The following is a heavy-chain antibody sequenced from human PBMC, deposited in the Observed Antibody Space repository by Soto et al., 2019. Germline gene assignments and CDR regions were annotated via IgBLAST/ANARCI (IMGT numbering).Heavy chain of an antibody. Sequence: TSETLSLTCTVSGGSISSYYWSWIRQPPGKGLEWIGYIYYSGSTNYNPSLKSRVTISVDTSKNQFSLKLSSVTAADTAVYYCARRHCSGGSCSFDYWGQGTLVTVSS. CDR1: GGSISSYY. J-gene: IGHJ4*02. CDR3: ARRHCSGGSCSFDY. V-gene: IGHV4-59*08. CDR2: IYYSGST. D-gene: IGHD2-15*01.